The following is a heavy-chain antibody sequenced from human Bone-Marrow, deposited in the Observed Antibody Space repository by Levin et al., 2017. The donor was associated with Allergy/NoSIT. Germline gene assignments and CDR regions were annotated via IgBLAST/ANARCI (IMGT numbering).Heavy chain of an antibody. V-gene: IGHV3-33*01. CDR3: ARDGYGYSYGSRLAY. CDR1: GFTFSSYG. CDR2: IWYDGSNK. D-gene: IGHD5-18*01. Sequence: GGSLRLSCAASGFTFSSYGMHWVRQAPGKGLEWVAVIWYDGSNKYYADSVKGRFTISRDNSKNTLYLQMNSLRAEDTAVYYCARDGYGYSYGSRLAYWGQGTLVTVSS. J-gene: IGHJ4*02.